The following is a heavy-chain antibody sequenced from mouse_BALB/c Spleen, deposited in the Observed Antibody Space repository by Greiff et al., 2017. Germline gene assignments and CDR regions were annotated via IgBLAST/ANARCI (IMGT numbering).Heavy chain of an antibody. J-gene: IGHJ2*01. CDR3: ARAYYSYYFDY. D-gene: IGHD2-10*01. V-gene: IGHV2-6-7*01. Sequence: VQLKESGPGLVAPSQSLSITCTVSGFSLTGYGVNWVRQPPGKGLEWLGMIWGDGSTDYNSALKSRLSISKDNSKSQVFLKMNSLQTDDTARYYCARAYYSYYFDYWGQGTTLTVSS. CDR2: IWGDGST. CDR1: GFSLTGYG.